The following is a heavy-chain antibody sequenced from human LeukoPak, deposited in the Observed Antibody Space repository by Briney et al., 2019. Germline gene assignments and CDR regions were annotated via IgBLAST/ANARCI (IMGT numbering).Heavy chain of an antibody. J-gene: IGHJ3*02. Sequence: PGGSLRLSCAASGFTFSSYEMNWVRQAPGKGLEWVSYIISSGSTIYYADSVKGRFTISRDNAKNSLYLQMNSLRAEDTAVYYCARDAPGTFDIWGQGTMVTVSS. V-gene: IGHV3-48*03. D-gene: IGHD6-13*01. CDR1: GFTFSSYE. CDR2: IISSGSTI. CDR3: ARDAPGTFDI.